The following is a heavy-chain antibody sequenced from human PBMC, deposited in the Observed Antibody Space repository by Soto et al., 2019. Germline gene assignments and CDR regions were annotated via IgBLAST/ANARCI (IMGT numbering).Heavy chain of an antibody. CDR2: ISGSDDST. D-gene: IGHD3-9*01. Sequence: GGSLRLSCAASGFTFSTYAMACVLQAPRKGLEWVSVISGSDDSTYYADSVKGRFTISRDNAQNSVLLQMNGLRDEDTGVYYCARDAYDLLTGYEYWLDPWGQGTPVTVSS. CDR1: GFTFSTYA. J-gene: IGHJ5*02. CDR3: ARDAYDLLTGYEYWLDP. V-gene: IGHV3-23*01.